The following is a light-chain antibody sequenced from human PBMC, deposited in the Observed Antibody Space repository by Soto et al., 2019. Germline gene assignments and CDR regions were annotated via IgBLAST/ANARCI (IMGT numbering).Light chain of an antibody. CDR1: QSVSSN. CDR2: GAS. J-gene: IGKJ3*01. CDR3: PQYNTWPPVT. Sequence: EIVMTQSPATLSVSPGERATLSCRASQSVSSNLAWYQQKPGQAPRLLIYGASTMATGIPVRFNGSGSGTEFTLTISSLQSEDFAVYYCPQYNTWPPVTFGPGTKVDIK. V-gene: IGKV3-15*01.